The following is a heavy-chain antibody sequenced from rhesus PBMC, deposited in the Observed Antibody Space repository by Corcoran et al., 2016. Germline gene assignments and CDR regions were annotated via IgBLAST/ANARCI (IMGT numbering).Heavy chain of an antibody. D-gene: IGHD6-25*01. Sequence: EVQLVESGGGVVQPGGSLRLSCAASGFTCDDYAMHWVRQAPGKGLEWVSVISWSGGSTYYAEYVKGQFTISRDNAENSLYLQMGSLRAEDTALYYCARVEKWGGSHHFDYWGQGVLVTVSS. CDR1: GFTCDDYA. V-gene: IGHV3-201*01. CDR3: ARVEKWGGSHHFDY. J-gene: IGHJ4*01. CDR2: ISWSGGST.